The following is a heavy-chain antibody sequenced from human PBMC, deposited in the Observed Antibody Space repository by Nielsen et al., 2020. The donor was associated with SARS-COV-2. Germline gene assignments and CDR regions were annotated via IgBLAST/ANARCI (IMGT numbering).Heavy chain of an antibody. V-gene: IGHV3-23*01. D-gene: IGHD4-11*01. CDR2: ISGSGGVT. CDR3: AKDPYRRLFYFDS. J-gene: IGHJ4*02. CDR1: GLTFSNYA. Sequence: GGSLRLSCAASGLTFSNYAMSWVRQAPGKGLEWISAISGSGGVTYFADSVKGRFTISRDNSKDTVYLQMNSLRAEDTAVYYCAKDPYRRLFYFDSWGQGTLVTVSS.